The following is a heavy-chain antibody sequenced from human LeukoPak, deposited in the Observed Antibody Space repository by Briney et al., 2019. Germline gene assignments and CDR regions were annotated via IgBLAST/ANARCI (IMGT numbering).Heavy chain of an antibody. Sequence: ASVKVSCKASGYTFTSYDINWVRQATGQGLECMGWMNPNSGNTGYAQKFQGRVTMTRNTSISTAYMELSSLRSEDTAVYYCASATGSGSYFDAFDIWGQGTMVTVSS. D-gene: IGHD3-10*01. CDR1: GYTFTSYD. CDR3: ASATGSGSYFDAFDI. CDR2: MNPNSGNT. V-gene: IGHV1-8*01. J-gene: IGHJ3*02.